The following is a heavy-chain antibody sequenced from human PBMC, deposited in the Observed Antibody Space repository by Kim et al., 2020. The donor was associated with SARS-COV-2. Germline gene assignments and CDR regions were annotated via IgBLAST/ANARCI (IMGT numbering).Heavy chain of an antibody. D-gene: IGHD4-4*01. V-gene: IGHV4-59*01. CDR2: IYYSGST. CDR3: ARDPTPDSNYEPI. CDR1: GGSISSYY. J-gene: IGHJ4*02. Sequence: SETLSLTCTVSGGSISSYYWSWIRQPPGKGLEWIGYIYYSGSTNYNPSLKSRVTISVDTSKNQFSLKLSSVTAADTAVYYCARDPTPDSNYEPIWGQGTLVTVSS.